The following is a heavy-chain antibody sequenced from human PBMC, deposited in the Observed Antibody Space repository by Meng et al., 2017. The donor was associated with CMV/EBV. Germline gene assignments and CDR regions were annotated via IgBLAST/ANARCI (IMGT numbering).Heavy chain of an antibody. J-gene: IGHJ6*02. CDR3: ARGMTTDYYYYGMDV. CDR2: INPNSGGT. V-gene: IGHV1-2*02. D-gene: IGHD4-11*01. CDR1: GYTFTGYY. Sequence: ASVKVSCKASGYTFTGYYMHWVRQAPGQGLEWMGWINPNSGGTNYAQKFQGRVTMTRDTSISTAYMELSRLRSDDTAVYYCARGMTTDYYYYGMDVWGQGTTVTVFS.